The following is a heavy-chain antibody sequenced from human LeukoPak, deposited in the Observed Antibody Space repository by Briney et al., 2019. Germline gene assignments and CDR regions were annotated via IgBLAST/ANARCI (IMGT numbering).Heavy chain of an antibody. V-gene: IGHV4-34*01. CDR2: INHSGST. D-gene: IGHD1-7*01. J-gene: IGHJ6*02. Sequence: SETLSLTCAVYGGSFSGYYWSWIRQSPGKGLEWIGEINHSGSTNYNPSLKGRVTISADTSKNQFSLSLSSVTAADTAVYYCAGLELELLGVNGMDVWGQGTTVTVSS. CDR1: GGSFSGYY. CDR3: AGLELELLGVNGMDV.